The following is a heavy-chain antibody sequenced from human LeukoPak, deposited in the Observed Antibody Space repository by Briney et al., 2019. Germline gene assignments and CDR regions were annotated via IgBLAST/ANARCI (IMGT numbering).Heavy chain of an antibody. V-gene: IGHV4-31*03. Sequence: SQTLSLTCTVSGGSISSDGYYWSWIRQHPGKGLEWIGYIYYSGSTYYNPSLKSRVTISVDTSKNQFSLKLSSVTAADTAVYYCARGRGYYSSESYFDYWGQGTLVTVSS. D-gene: IGHD3-22*01. CDR2: IYYSGST. CDR1: GGSISSDGYY. J-gene: IGHJ4*02. CDR3: ARGRGYYSSESYFDY.